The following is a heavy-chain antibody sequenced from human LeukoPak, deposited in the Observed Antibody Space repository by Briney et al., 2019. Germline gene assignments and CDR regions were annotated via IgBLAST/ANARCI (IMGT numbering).Heavy chain of an antibody. CDR3: AKDLQKSIAAAGTDAFDI. J-gene: IGHJ3*02. D-gene: IGHD6-13*01. V-gene: IGHV3-23*01. CDR1: GFTYSSYA. Sequence: GGALRLSCAASGFTYSSYAMSWVHQAPGKVLEWVSAISGSGGSTYYADSVKGRFTISRDNSKNTLYLQMNSLRAEDTAVYYCAKDLQKSIAAAGTDAFDIWGQGTMVTVSS. CDR2: ISGSGGST.